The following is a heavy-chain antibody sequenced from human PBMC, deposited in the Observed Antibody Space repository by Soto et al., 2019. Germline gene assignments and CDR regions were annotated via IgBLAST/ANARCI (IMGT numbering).Heavy chain of an antibody. CDR2: IIPIFGTA. CDR1: GGTFSSYA. CDR3: ARDRYSYGASPVYYYYGMDV. V-gene: IGHV1-69*01. Sequence: QVQLVQSGAEVKKPGSSVKVSCKASGGTFSSYAISWVRQAPGQGLEWMGGIIPIFGTANYAQKFQGRVTITADESTSTAYMELSSLRSEDTAVYYCARDRYSYGASPVYYYYGMDVWGQGTTVTVSS. J-gene: IGHJ6*02. D-gene: IGHD5-18*01.